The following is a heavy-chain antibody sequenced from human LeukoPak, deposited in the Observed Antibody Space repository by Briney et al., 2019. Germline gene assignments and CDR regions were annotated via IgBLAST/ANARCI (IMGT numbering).Heavy chain of an antibody. CDR3: ARDQRGFSYSKYYFDY. Sequence: PGGSLRLSCAASGFSFSSYGMHWVRQAPGKGREWVAVIWYDGTNKYYADSVKGRFTISRDNSKNTLYLQMNSLRAEDTAAYYCARDQRGFSYSKYYFDYWGQGTLVTVSS. D-gene: IGHD5-18*01. J-gene: IGHJ4*02. V-gene: IGHV3-33*01. CDR2: IWYDGTNK. CDR1: GFSFSSYG.